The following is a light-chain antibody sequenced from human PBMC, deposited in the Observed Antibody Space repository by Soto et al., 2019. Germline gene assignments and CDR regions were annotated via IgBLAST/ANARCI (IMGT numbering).Light chain of an antibody. CDR3: EYYGNSII. CDR1: QNIDNNH. J-gene: IGKJ4*01. Sequence: EIVLTQSPGTLSLSPGERVTLSCRASQNIDNNHLAWYQQKPGQAPRLLVHGTSNRATGIPDRFSGSGSGTDFTLTLSRLEPEDFAVYYCEYYGNSIIFGGGTKVEIK. CDR2: GTS. V-gene: IGKV3-20*01.